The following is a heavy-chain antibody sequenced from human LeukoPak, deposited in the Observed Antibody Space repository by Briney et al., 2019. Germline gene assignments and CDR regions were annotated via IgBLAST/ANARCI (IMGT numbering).Heavy chain of an antibody. Sequence: SETLSLTCTVSGGSISSSSFYWGWIRQPPGKGLEWIGTIFYSGSTYYNPSLRSRVTMSVDTSKNQFTLRLSSVTAADTAVYYCARQGYISGQGFRNNWFDPWGQGSLVTASS. V-gene: IGHV4-39*01. CDR1: GGSISSSSFY. CDR2: IFYSGST. CDR3: ARQGYISGQGFRNNWFDP. J-gene: IGHJ5*02. D-gene: IGHD6-19*01.